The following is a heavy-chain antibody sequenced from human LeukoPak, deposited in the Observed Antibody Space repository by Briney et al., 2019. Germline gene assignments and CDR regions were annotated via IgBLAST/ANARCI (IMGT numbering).Heavy chain of an antibody. Sequence: PSETLSLTCTVSGGSISSYYWSWVRQPPTGGLEWIGYVFYSGSSNYNPNFSSRVTMSVDTSKSQFSLKLTSVTAADTAVYYCARIDPLGFFDQWGQGTLVTVSS. CDR3: ARIDPLGFFDQ. D-gene: IGHD6-25*01. CDR1: GGSISSYY. CDR2: VFYSGSS. V-gene: IGHV4-59*13. J-gene: IGHJ4*02.